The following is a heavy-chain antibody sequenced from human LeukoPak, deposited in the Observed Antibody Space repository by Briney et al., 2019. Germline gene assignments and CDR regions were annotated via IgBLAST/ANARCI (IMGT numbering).Heavy chain of an antibody. CDR1: GFTFSSYG. V-gene: IGHV3-30*02. CDR2: IRYDGSNK. CDR3: ARGTPIRITMVRGVITA. Sequence: GSLRLSCAASGFTFSSYGMHWVRQAPGKGLEWVAFIRYDGSNKYYADSVKGRFTISRDNAKNSLYLQMNSLRAEDTAVYYCARGTPIRITMVRGVITAWGQGTLVTVSS. D-gene: IGHD3-10*01. J-gene: IGHJ5*02.